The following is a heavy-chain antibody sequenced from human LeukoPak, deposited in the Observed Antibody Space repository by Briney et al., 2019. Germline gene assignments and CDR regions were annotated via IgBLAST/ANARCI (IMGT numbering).Heavy chain of an antibody. CDR2: IYYSGST. J-gene: IGHJ4*02. CDR1: GGSVSSDSYF. Sequence: SETLSLTCTVSGGSVSSDSYFWTWIRQPPGKGLEWIGYIYYSGSTNYNPSLKSRVTISLDTSKSQISLELSSVTAADTAVYYCARGQRRLQDYWGQGTLVTVSS. V-gene: IGHV4-61*01. CDR3: ARGQRRLQDY.